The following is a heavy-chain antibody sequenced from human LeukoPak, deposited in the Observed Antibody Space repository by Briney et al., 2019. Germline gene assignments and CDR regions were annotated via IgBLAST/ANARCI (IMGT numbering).Heavy chain of an antibody. CDR3: AKSSGPGGYYYYGMDV. J-gene: IGHJ6*02. V-gene: IGHV3-23*01. CDR2: ISGDGGIT. Sequence: GGSLRLSCTASGFTFSDSNLNWVRQAPGKGLEWVSAISGDGGITYYADSVRGRFTISRDNSKSTLYLRMNSLRAEDTAVYYCAKSSGPGGYYYYGMDVWGQGTTVTVSS. CDR1: GFTFSDSN. D-gene: IGHD3-22*01.